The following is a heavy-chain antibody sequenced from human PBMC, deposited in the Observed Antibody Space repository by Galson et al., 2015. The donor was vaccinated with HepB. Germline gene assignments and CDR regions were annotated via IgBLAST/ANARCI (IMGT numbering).Heavy chain of an antibody. CDR3: ARGGNYEEY. CDR1: GFSFSNHW. CDR2: IKQDGNEK. J-gene: IGHJ4*02. V-gene: IGHV3-7*04. Sequence: SLRLSCAASGFSFSNHWMSWVRQAPGKGLEWVANIKQDGNEKYYVDSVKGRFTISRDNAKNSLYLQMNSLRAEDTAVYYCARGGNYEEYWGQGTLVTASS. D-gene: IGHD3-16*01.